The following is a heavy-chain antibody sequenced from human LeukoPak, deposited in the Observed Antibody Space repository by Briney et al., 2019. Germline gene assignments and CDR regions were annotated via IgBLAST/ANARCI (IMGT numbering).Heavy chain of an antibody. CDR3: ARRDLQSLAFDF. D-gene: IGHD6-19*01. J-gene: IGHJ3*01. V-gene: IGHV3-48*03. CDR2: ISSSGSSI. CDR1: GFTFSSYE. Sequence: GGCLRLSCAASGFTFSSYEMNWVRQAPGKGLECVSYISSSGSSIYYAHSVKGRFTISRDNADNSLYLQMNSLRAEDTAVYYCARRDLQSLAFDFW.